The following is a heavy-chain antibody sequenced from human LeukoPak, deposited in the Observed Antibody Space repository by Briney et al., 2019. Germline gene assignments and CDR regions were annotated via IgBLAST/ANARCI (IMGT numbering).Heavy chain of an antibody. D-gene: IGHD3-10*01. CDR3: ARDAYPYGSGSYLHY. J-gene: IGHJ4*02. Sequence: GGSLRLSCAASGFTFSGYAMHWVRQAPGKGLEWVAVISYDGSNKYYADSVKGRFTIPRDNSKNTLYLQMNSLRAEDTAVYYCARDAYPYGSGSYLHYWGQGTLVTVSS. CDR2: ISYDGSNK. CDR1: GFTFSGYA. V-gene: IGHV3-30-3*01.